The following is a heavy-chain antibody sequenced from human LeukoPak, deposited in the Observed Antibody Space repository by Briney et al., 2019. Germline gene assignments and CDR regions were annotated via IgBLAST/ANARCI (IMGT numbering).Heavy chain of an antibody. CDR2: IKKDGSQK. CDR1: GFTFSDKW. CDR3: ARVGWELLNLHFDP. D-gene: IGHD1-26*01. V-gene: IGHV3-7*03. Sequence: GGSLRLSCVASGFTFSDKWMSWVRQAPGKGPGWVASIKKDGSQKYYVDSVKGRFTISRDNAQNSLYLQMNSLRVEDTAIYSCARVGWELLNLHFDPWGQGTLVTVSS. J-gene: IGHJ5*02.